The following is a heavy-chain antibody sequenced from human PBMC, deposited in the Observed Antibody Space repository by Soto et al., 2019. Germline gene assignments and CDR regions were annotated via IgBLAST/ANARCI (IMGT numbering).Heavy chain of an antibody. CDR2: MNPNSGNT. CDR3: ARAIKGRRSITRGWCDP. D-gene: IGHD3-10*01. CDR1: GYTFTSYD. Sequence: QVQLVQSGAEVKKPGASVKVSCKASGYTFTSYDINWVRQATGQGLEWMGWMNPNSGNTGYAQKFQGRVTMTRNTSXSXXYMELSSLRSEDTAVYYCARAIKGRRSITRGWCDPWGQGTLVTVSS. V-gene: IGHV1-8*01. J-gene: IGHJ5*02.